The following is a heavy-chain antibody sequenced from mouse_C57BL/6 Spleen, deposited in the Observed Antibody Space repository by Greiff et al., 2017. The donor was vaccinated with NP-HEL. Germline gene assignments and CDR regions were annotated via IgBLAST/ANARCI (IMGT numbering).Heavy chain of an antibody. V-gene: IGHV1-63*01. CDR3: ARTGTEGYFDV. D-gene: IGHD4-1*01. J-gene: IGHJ1*03. CDR2: IYPGGGYT. Sequence: QVQLQQSGAELVRPGTSVKMSCKASGYTFTNYWIGWAKQRPGHGLEWIGDIYPGGGYTNYNEKFKGKATLTADKSSSTAYTQFSSLTSEDSAIYYCARTGTEGYFDVWGTGTTVTVSS. CDR1: GYTFTNYW.